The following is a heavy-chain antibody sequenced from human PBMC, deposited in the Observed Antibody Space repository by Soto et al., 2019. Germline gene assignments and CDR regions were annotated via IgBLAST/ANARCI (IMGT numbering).Heavy chain of an antibody. D-gene: IGHD2-21*01. CDR3: TTDPISGDDDY. Sequence: EVQLVESGGGLVKPGGSLRLSCAASGFTFSNAWMNWVRQAPGKGLEWVGRIKSKTDGGTTDYAAPVKGRFTISRDNSKNTLYLQMNSLKTEYTAVYYCTTDPISGDDDYWGQGTLVTVSS. V-gene: IGHV3-15*07. CDR2: IKSKTDGGTT. CDR1: GFTFSNAW. J-gene: IGHJ4*02.